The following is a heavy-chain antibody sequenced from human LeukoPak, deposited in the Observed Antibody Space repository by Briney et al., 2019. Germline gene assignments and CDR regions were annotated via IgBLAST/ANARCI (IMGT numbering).Heavy chain of an antibody. CDR2: ISYDGSNK. CDR3: ARGGRRYYFDY. V-gene: IGHV3-30*01. J-gene: IGHJ4*02. CDR1: GFTFSSYA. Sequence: GGSLRLSCAASGFTFSSYAMPWVRQAPGKGLEWVAVISYDGSNKYYADSVKGRFTISRDNSKNTLYLQMNSLRAEDTAVYYCARGGRRYYFDYWGQGTLVTVSS.